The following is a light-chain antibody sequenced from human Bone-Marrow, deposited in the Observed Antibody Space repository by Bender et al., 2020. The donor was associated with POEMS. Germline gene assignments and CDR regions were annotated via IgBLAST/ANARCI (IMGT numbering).Light chain of an antibody. CDR2: NHN. Sequence: QSVLTQPPSASGTPGQRVTISCSGSGSNIGSNTVNWYQQLPGTAPTLLIYNHNQRPSAVPDRFSASKSGTSASLAISGIRSEDEADYYCARWDAKLSGPYVVFGGGTKLTVL. CDR1: GSNIGSNT. J-gene: IGLJ2*01. CDR3: ARWDAKLSGPYVV. V-gene: IGLV1-44*01.